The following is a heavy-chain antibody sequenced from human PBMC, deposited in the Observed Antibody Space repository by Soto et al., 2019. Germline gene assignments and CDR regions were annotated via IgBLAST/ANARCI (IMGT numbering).Heavy chain of an antibody. CDR3: ASRRYSYGYAGYYYYGMDV. CDR2: IIPIFGTA. CDR1: GGTFSSYA. D-gene: IGHD5-18*01. V-gene: IGHV1-69*13. Sequence: VASVKVSCKASGGTFSSYAISWVRQAPGQGLEWMGGIIPIFGTANYAQKFQGRVTITADESTSTAYMELSSLRSEDTAVCYCASRRYSYGYAGYYYYGMDVWGQGTTVTVSS. J-gene: IGHJ6*02.